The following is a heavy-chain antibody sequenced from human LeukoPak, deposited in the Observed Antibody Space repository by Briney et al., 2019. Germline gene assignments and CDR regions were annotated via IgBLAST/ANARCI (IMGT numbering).Heavy chain of an antibody. J-gene: IGHJ4*02. V-gene: IGHV4-30-2*01. CDR1: GGSISSGGYS. D-gene: IGHD3-22*01. Sequence: PSETLSLTCAVSGGSISSGGYSWSWIRQPPGKGLEWIGYIYHSGSTYYNPSLRSRVTISVDRSKNQFSLKLSSVTAADTAVYYCARAHRGYYDSSGYLIDYWGQGTLVTVPS. CDR3: ARAHRGYYDSSGYLIDY. CDR2: IYHSGST.